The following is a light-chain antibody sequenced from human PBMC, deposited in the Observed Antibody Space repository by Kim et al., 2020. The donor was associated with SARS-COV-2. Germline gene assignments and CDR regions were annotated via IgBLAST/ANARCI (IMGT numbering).Light chain of an antibody. CDR2: DDR. V-gene: IGLV3-21*03. J-gene: IGLJ2*01. Sequence: SYELAQPPSLSVAPGKTARITCGGDNIGGKNVHWYQQKPGQAPVLVVYDDRDRPSGIPERFSGSNFGNTATLTISGVEAEDEADYYCQVWDSSIDHVVFGGGTQLTVL. CDR3: QVWDSSIDHVV. CDR1: NIGGKN.